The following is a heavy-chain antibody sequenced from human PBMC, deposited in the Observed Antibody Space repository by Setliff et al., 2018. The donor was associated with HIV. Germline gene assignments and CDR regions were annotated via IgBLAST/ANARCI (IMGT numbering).Heavy chain of an antibody. V-gene: IGHV4-38-2*02. Sequence: SETLSLTCTVSAYSIGSSYNWGWIRQSPGKGLEWIGSIFYSGTTYYNPSLESRVTISVDTSKNQFSLKLSSATATDTAVYYCARHGLRFLACFDYWGQGALVTVSS. CDR3: ARHGLRFLACFDY. CDR2: IFYSGTT. D-gene: IGHD3-3*01. CDR1: AYSIGSSYN. J-gene: IGHJ4*02.